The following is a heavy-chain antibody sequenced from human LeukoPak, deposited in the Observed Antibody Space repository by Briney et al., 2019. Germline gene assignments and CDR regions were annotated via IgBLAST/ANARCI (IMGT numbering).Heavy chain of an antibody. D-gene: IGHD1-26*01. Sequence: SETLSLTCDVHGEFFGGFYWSWIRQSPGKGLEWIGEIYHSGSTNYNPSLKSRVTISVDKSKNQFSLKLSSVTAADTAVYYCARGTIVGATAFDYWGQGTLVTVSS. CDR3: ARGTIVGATAFDY. V-gene: IGHV4-34*01. J-gene: IGHJ4*02. CDR2: IYHSGST. CDR1: GEFFGGFY.